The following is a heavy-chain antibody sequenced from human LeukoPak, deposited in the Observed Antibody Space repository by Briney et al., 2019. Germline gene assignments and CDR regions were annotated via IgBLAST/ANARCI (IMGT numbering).Heavy chain of an antibody. CDR1: GGSISSYY. D-gene: IGHD1-1*01. CDR3: ARQMGLGYTYFYQYFDY. Sequence: ESLSLTCTVSGGSISSYYWSWIRQPPGKGLEWIGYILSVVSTNYNPSLKSRVGISVDTSKNQFSLKLSSVTAADTAVYYCARQMGLGYTYFYQYFDYWGQGTMVT. J-gene: IGHJ4*01. V-gene: IGHV4-59*08. CDR2: ILSVVST.